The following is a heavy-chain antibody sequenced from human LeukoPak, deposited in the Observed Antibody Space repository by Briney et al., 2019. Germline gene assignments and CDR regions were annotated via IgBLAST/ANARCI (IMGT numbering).Heavy chain of an antibody. V-gene: IGHV4-39*01. D-gene: IGHD6-13*01. CDR3: ARQRAAAVKYNWFDP. Sequence: SETLSLTCTVSGGSISSSSYYWGWIRQPPGKGLEWIGSIYYSGSTYYNPSLKSRVTISVDTSKNQFSLKLSSVTAADTAVYYCARQRAAAVKYNWFDPWGQGTLVTVSS. CDR1: GGSISSSSYY. J-gene: IGHJ5*02. CDR2: IYYSGST.